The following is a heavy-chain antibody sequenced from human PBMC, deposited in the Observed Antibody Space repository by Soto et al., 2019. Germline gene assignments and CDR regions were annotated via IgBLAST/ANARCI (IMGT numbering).Heavy chain of an antibody. Sequence: PSETLSLTCPVSGGSISSDYYHWTWIRQSPGKGLEWIGYIHHSGSILYNPSLKSRVTISVDTSKNQFSLHLSSVTAADTAVYFCAREDDGGDSLDVWGQGTTVTVSS. D-gene: IGHD2-21*02. CDR1: GGSISSDYYH. V-gene: IGHV4-30-4*08. CDR2: IHHSGSI. CDR3: AREDDGGDSLDV. J-gene: IGHJ6*02.